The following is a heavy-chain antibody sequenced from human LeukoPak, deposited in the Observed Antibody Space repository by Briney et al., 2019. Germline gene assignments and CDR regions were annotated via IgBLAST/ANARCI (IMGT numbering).Heavy chain of an antibody. CDR3: ARHTQYMGSDS. CDR1: GASISSGSSF. D-gene: IGHD1-1*01. J-gene: IGHJ4*02. V-gene: IGHV4-39*01. Sequence: SETLSLTCTISGASISSGSSFWGWIRQPPGKGLEWIGNIYYSGNSYYSPSLQSRVTISVDTSKNQFSLKLSSVTAADTAMYYCARHTQYMGSDSWGQGTLVTVSS. CDR2: IYYSGNS.